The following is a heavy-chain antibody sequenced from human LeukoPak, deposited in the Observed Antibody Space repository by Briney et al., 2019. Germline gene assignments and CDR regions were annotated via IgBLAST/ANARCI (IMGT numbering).Heavy chain of an antibody. CDR2: IYTSGST. D-gene: IGHD6-13*01. J-gene: IGHJ4*02. CDR1: GGSIRSYY. Sequence: SETLSLTCTVSGGSIRSYYWSWIRQPAGKGLEWIGRIYTSGSTNYNPSLKSRVTISVDKSKNQFSLKLSSVTAADTAVYYCAKGGSSWPFDYWGQGTLVTVSS. V-gene: IGHV4-4*07. CDR3: AKGGSSWPFDY.